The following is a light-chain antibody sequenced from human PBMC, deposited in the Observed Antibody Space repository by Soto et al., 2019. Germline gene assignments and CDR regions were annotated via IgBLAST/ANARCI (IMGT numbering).Light chain of an antibody. CDR2: GNN. CDR1: SSNIGAGYD. CDR3: QSYDNNLSAWV. J-gene: IGLJ3*02. Sequence: VLTQPPSVSGAPGQRVTISCTGSSSNIGAGYDVHWYQQLPGTAPKLLIYGNNNRPSGVPDRFSGSKSGTSASLAITGLQAEDEADYYCQSYDNNLSAWVFGGGTKLTVL. V-gene: IGLV1-40*01.